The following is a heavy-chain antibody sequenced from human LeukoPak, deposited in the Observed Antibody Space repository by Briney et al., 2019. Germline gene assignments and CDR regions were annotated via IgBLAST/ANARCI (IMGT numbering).Heavy chain of an antibody. CDR2: IRSSSSTI. J-gene: IGHJ5*02. V-gene: IGHV3-48*01. Sequence: GGSLRLSCAASGFTFSSYNMNWVRQAPGKGLEWVSYIRSSSSTIYYADSVKGRFTISRDNAKNSLFLQMNSLRAEDTAVYYCARGNNWSLDLWGQGTLVTVSS. CDR1: GFTFSSYN. D-gene: IGHD1-1*01. CDR3: ARGNNWSLDL.